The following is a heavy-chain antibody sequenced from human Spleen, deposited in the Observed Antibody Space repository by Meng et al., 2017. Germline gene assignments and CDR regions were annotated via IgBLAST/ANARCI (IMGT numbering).Heavy chain of an antibody. D-gene: IGHD4-17*01. J-gene: IGHJ3*02. CDR2: IYYTGST. CDR3: VRDYGDYFTGAFDI. Sequence: SETLSLTCTVSGGSISSSSHYCGWIRQPPGKGLEWIGSIYYTGSTYYNPSLKSRVTISLDTSKNQFSLKLSSVTAADTAVYYCVRDYGDYFTGAFDIWGQGTMVTVSS. V-gene: IGHV4-39*07. CDR1: GGSISSSSHY.